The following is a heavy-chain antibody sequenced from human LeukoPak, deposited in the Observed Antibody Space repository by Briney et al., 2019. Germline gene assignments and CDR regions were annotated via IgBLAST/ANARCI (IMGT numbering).Heavy chain of an antibody. CDR2: ISAYNGNT. Sequence: ASVKVSCKASGYTFTSYGISWVRQAPGQGLEWMGWISAYNGNTNYAQKLQGRVTMTTDTSTSTVYMELSSLRSEDTAVYYCARGRGDYYGSGSYNSERYYYYYMDVWGKGTTVTVSS. D-gene: IGHD3-10*01. CDR3: ARGRGDYYGSGSYNSERYYYYYMDV. CDR1: GYTFTSYG. V-gene: IGHV1-18*01. J-gene: IGHJ6*03.